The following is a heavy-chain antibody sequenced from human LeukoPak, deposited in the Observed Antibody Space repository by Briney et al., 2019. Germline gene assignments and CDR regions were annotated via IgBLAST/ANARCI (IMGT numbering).Heavy chain of an antibody. CDR2: INTSGGST. D-gene: IGHD4-11*01. J-gene: IGHJ4*02. Sequence: ASVKVSCKASGYTFTSYYMHWVRHAPGQGLEWMGIINTSGGSTSYAQTFQGRVTMTRDTSTSTVYMDLSSLRAEDAAVYYCATGFHDYSNLWPFFDFWGQGTLVTVSS. CDR1: GYTFTSYY. CDR3: ATGFHDYSNLWPFFDF. V-gene: IGHV1-46*01.